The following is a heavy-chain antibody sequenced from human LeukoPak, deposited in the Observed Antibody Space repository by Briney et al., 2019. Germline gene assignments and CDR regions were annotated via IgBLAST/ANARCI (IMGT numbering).Heavy chain of an antibody. D-gene: IGHD6-13*01. Sequence: PGGSLRLSCSASGFTFSSYAMHWVRQAPGKGLEYVSAISSNGGSTYYADSVKGRFTISRDNSKNTLYLQMSGLRAEDTAVYYCVKQNPPLAISSSWSDAFDIWGQGTMVTVSS. V-gene: IGHV3-64D*06. J-gene: IGHJ3*02. CDR1: GFTFSSYA. CDR3: VKQNPPLAISSSWSDAFDI. CDR2: ISSNGGST.